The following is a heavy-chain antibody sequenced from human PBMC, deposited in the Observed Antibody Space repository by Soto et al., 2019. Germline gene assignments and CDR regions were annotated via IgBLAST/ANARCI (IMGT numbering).Heavy chain of an antibody. CDR2: ILPIFGTA. CDR1: GGTFSSYA. V-gene: IGHV1-69*13. CDR3: AADRGYCSGGSCYYCYYVDV. J-gene: IGHJ6*03. Sequence: AVKVSCKASGGTFSSYAISWVRQAPGQGLEWIGWILPIFGTANYAQKFQDRVTITADEYTSTADMELSSLISEDTAVYYCAADRGYCSGGSCYYCYYVDVWGKGTTVTVSS. D-gene: IGHD2-15*01.